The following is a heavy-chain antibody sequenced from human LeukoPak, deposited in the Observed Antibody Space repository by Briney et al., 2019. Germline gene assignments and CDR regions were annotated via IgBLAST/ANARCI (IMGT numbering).Heavy chain of an antibody. CDR3: TRDASGTYPLDY. CDR1: GFTFDTSE. CDR2: ISSRANTI. Sequence: GGSLRLSCAASGFTFDTSEMNWVRQAPGKGLEWISYISSRANTIYYADSVKGRFTISRDNAKNTLYLQMNSLRAEDTAVYYCTRDASGTYPLDYWGQGTLVTVSS. V-gene: IGHV3-48*03. D-gene: IGHD3-10*01. J-gene: IGHJ4*02.